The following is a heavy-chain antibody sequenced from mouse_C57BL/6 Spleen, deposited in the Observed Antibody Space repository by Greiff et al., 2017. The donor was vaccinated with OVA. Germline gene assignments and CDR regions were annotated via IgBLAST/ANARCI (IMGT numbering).Heavy chain of an antibody. Sequence: VKLQESGAELVKPGASVKLSCPASGFNIKDYYMHWVKQRTEQGLEWIGRIDPEDGENKYAPKFKGKATKTADTASHTADPQLSSLTAEDTSVYYCARTYYYGGNAMDYWGQGTSVTVSS. CDR2: IDPEDGEN. V-gene: IGHV14-2*01. J-gene: IGHJ4*01. D-gene: IGHD1-1*01. CDR1: GFNIKDYY. CDR3: ARTYYYGGNAMDY.